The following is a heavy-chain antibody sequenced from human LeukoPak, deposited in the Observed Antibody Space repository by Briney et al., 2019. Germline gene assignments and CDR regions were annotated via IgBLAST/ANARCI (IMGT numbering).Heavy chain of an antibody. V-gene: IGHV1-8*01. Sequence: GASVKVSCKASGYTFTSYDINWVRQATGQGLEWVGWMNPNSGNTGYAQKFQGRVTMTRNTSISTAYMELSSLRSEDTAVYYCARASHYYYYYYMDVWGKGTTVTVSS. CDR3: ARASHYYYYYYMDV. CDR1: GYTFTSYD. CDR2: MNPNSGNT. J-gene: IGHJ6*03. D-gene: IGHD6-6*01.